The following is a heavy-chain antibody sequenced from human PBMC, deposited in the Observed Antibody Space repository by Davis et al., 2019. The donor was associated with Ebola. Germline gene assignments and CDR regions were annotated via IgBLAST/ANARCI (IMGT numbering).Heavy chain of an antibody. V-gene: IGHV3-23*01. D-gene: IGHD2/OR15-2a*01. J-gene: IGHJ3*02. Sequence: GESLKISCATSGFIFRNYVMSWVRQAPGKGLEWVSTFGTGGDTYYADSVKGRFAISRENSRGTLYLQMNSLRVEDSAIYYCVKDSSNIWFDIWGQGTLVTVSS. CDR2: FGTGGDT. CDR1: GFIFRNYV. CDR3: VKDSSNIWFDI.